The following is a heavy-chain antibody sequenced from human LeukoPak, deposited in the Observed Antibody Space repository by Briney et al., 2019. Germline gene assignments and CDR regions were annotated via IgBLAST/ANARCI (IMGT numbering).Heavy chain of an antibody. CDR3: ATVFKGSSLQDY. D-gene: IGHD1-26*01. J-gene: IGHJ4*02. CDR2: IKSDESSA. Sequence: QPGGSLRLSCVPSGFTITKNWMYGARKAPGRGPVWISRIKSDESSAVYADSVKGRFTISRDNAKNTLYLQMNSLRVDDTAVYYCATVFKGSSLQDYWGQGTLVTVSS. CDR1: GFTITKNW. V-gene: IGHV3-74*01.